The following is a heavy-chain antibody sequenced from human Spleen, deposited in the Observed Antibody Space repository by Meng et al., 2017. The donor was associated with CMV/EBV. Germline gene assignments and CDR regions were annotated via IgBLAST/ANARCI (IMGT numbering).Heavy chain of an antibody. D-gene: IGHD2/OR15-2a*01. Sequence: VTCSVSSCSVHSRASSRAWIRQHPEKGLDSIGSIFHSGVTIYRPTLKSQLTISIATAMTQFSLTLSSVSAGVTTVDDCAGEERTFEYWGQGTLVTVSS. CDR2: IFHSGVT. V-gene: IGHV4-31*01. CDR3: AGEERTFEY. CDR1: SCSVHSRASS. J-gene: IGHJ4*02.